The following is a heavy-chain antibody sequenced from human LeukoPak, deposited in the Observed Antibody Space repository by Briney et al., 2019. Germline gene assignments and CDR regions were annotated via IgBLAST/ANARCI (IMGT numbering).Heavy chain of an antibody. Sequence: PSETLSLTCNVSGVSISSYYWNWIRQPAGKGLEWIGRIFTSGSTNYNPSLKSRVSISVDKSKNQLSLKLRSVTAADTAVYFCARDDGNRRSWYYFDYWGQGTLATVSS. J-gene: IGHJ4*02. CDR3: ARDDGNRRSWYYFDY. D-gene: IGHD2/OR15-2a*01. CDR2: IFTSGST. V-gene: IGHV4-4*07. CDR1: GVSISSYY.